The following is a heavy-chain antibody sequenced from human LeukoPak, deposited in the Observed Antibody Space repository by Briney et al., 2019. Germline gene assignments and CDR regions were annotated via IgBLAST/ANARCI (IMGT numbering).Heavy chain of an antibody. J-gene: IGHJ4*02. CDR1: GFTFSSYG. Sequence: GGSLRLSCAASGFTFSSYGMHWVRQAPGKGLEWVAVIWYDGSNKYYADSVKGRFTISRDNSKNTLYLQMNSLRAEDTAVYYCARGLGIAAAGVWGQGTLVTVSS. V-gene: IGHV3-33*01. D-gene: IGHD6-13*01. CDR2: IWYDGSNK. CDR3: ARGLGIAAAGV.